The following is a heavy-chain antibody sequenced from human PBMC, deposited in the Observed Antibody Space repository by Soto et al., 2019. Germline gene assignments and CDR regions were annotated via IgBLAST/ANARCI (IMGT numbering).Heavy chain of an antibody. CDR1: GYTFTGYY. CDR3: ARNHDYYDSSGYVDDAFDI. CDR2: INPNSGGT. Sequence: ASVKVSCKASGYTFTGYYMHWLRQAPGQGLEWMGWINPNSGGTNYAQKFQCRVTMTRDTSISTAYMELSRLRSDDTAVYYCARNHDYYDSSGYVDDAFDIWGQGTMVTVSS. V-gene: IGHV1-2*02. D-gene: IGHD3-22*01. J-gene: IGHJ3*02.